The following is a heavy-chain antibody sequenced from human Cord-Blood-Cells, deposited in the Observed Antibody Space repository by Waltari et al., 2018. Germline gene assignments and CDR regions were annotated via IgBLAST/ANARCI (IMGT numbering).Heavy chain of an antibody. D-gene: IGHD3-22*01. CDR2: IIPIFGTA. Sequence: QVQLVQSGAEVKKTWSSVKISCKASGGTFSSYHIRWVRHAHGQGIEWMGGIIPIFGTANYAQKFQGRVTITADESTSTAYMELSSLRSEDTAVYYCARRSNYYDSSGYYFDYWGQGTLVTVSS. CDR3: ARRSNYYDSSGYYFDY. V-gene: IGHV1-69*01. CDR1: GGTFSSYH. J-gene: IGHJ4*02.